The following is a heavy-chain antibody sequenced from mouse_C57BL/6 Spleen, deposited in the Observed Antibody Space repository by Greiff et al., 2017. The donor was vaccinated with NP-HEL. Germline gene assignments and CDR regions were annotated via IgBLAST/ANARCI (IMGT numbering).Heavy chain of an antibody. CDR2: ISSGGSYT. Sequence: EVKLVESGGDLVKPGGSLKLSCAASGFTFSSYGMSWVRQTPAKRLEWVATISSGGSYTYYPDSVKGRFTISRDNAKNTLYLQMSSLKSEDTAMYYCASRLPFAYWGQGTLVTVSA. V-gene: IGHV5-6*02. CDR3: ASRLPFAY. CDR1: GFTFSSYG. J-gene: IGHJ3*01.